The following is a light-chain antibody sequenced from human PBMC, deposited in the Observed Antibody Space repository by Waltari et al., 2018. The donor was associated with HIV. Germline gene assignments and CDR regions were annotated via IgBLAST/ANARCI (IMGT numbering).Light chain of an antibody. CDR1: QSVLHGNGYNY. J-gene: IGKJ1*01. V-gene: IGKV2-28*01. CDR3: MQAPERT. Sequence: DIVMTQSPLSLSVSGEPASISCRSRQSVLHGNGYNYLDWYVQKPGQSPQLLIYLGSSRASSLPDRFSGSGSGTDFTLKISRVEAEDVGVYYCMQAPERTFGQGTKVEIK. CDR2: LGS.